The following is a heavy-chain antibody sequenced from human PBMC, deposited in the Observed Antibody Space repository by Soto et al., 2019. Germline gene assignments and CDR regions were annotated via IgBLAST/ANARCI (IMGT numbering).Heavy chain of an antibody. CDR1: GFTFSSYG. CDR2: ISYDGSNT. CDR3: AKEGGLSGSYYISSSYYFDY. Sequence: QVQLVESGGGVVQPGRSLRLSCVASGFTFSSYGMHWVRQAPGKGLEWVAIISYDGSNTYYADSVKGRFTISRDNSKNTLSLQMNSLRAEDTSVYYCAKEGGLSGSYYISSSYYFDYWGQGPLVTVSS. D-gene: IGHD1-26*01. V-gene: IGHV3-30*18. J-gene: IGHJ4*02.